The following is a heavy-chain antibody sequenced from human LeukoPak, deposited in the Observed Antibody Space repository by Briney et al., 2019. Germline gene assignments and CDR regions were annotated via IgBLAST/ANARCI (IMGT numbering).Heavy chain of an antibody. Sequence: GGSLRLSCAASGFTFSSYSMNWVRRAPGKGLEWVSAISGSGGSTYYADSVKGRFTISRDNSKNTLYLQMNSLRAEDTAVYYCAKIFMITFGGATDYWGQGTLVTVSS. V-gene: IGHV3-23*01. CDR3: AKIFMITFGGATDY. D-gene: IGHD3-16*01. CDR1: GFTFSSYS. CDR2: ISGSGGST. J-gene: IGHJ4*02.